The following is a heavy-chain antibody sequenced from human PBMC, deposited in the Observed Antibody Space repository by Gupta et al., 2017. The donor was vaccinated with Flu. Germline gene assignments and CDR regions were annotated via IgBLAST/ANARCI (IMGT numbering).Heavy chain of an antibody. D-gene: IGHD1-26*01. J-gene: IGHJ4*02. CDR3: GRVGTILSLDY. V-gene: IGHV1-2*02. Sequence: QVRLVQSGAEVKKPGASVKVSCRASGYNLDDLYIHWVRQAPGQGLEWMGYINPDTGVANYAQKFQDRVSMTRDTSVNTVYMELSRLTSDDTAVYYCGRVGTILSLDYWGQGTLVSVSS. CDR2: INPDTGVA. CDR1: GYNLDDLY.